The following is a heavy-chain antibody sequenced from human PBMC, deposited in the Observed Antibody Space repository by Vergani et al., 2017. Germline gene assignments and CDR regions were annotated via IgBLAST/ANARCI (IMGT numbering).Heavy chain of an antibody. V-gene: IGHV4-61*02. J-gene: IGHJ5*02. CDR1: GGSISSGSYY. Sequence: QVQLQESGPGLVKPSQTLSLTCTVSGGSISSGSYYWSWIRQPAGKGLEWIGRIYTSGSTNYNPSLRSRLTMSIDTSRSQFSLSLSSVTAADTAVYYCARGNCGVNCPKYNWLAPWGRGILVTVSS. CDR2: IYTSGST. D-gene: IGHD2-21*01. CDR3: ARGNCGVNCPKYNWLAP.